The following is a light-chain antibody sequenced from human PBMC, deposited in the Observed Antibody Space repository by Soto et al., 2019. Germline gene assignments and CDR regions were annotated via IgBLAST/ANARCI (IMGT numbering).Light chain of an antibody. CDR1: QSISSS. V-gene: IGKV3-11*01. CDR3: QQRSNWPQFT. Sequence: EIVLTQSPATLSLSPGDTATLSCRASQSISSSLAWYQQKPGQAPRLLIYNAFNRATGIPARFSGSGSGTDFTLTISSLEPEDFAVYYCQQRSNWPQFTFGPGTKVDIK. J-gene: IGKJ3*01. CDR2: NAF.